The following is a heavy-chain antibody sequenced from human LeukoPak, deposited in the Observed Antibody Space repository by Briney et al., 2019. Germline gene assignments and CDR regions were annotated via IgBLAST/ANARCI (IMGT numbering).Heavy chain of an antibody. Sequence: ASVKVSCKASGYTFTGYYMHWVRQAPGQGLEWMGWINPNSGGTNYAQKFQGRVTMTRDTSISTAYMELSRLRSDDTAVYYCARDLIFEHYYDSSVGEYYFDYWGQGTLVTVSS. D-gene: IGHD3-22*01. CDR1: GYTFTGYY. CDR3: ARDLIFEHYYDSSVGEYYFDY. J-gene: IGHJ4*02. CDR2: INPNSGGT. V-gene: IGHV1-2*02.